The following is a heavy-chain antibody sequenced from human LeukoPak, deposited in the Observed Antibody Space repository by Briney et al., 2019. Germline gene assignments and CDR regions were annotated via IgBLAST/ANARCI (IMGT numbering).Heavy chain of an antibody. CDR1: GYSNSSDYY. V-gene: IGHV4-38-2*02. Sequence: PSETLSLTCTVSGYSNSSDYYWGWIRPPPGKGLEWIGTIYHSGSTYYNPSVKSRITISVDTSKNQFSLKLSSVTAADTAVYYCARARRSWGTFDIWGQGSMVTVSS. J-gene: IGHJ3*02. CDR2: IYHSGST. CDR3: ARARRSWGTFDI. D-gene: IGHD7-27*01.